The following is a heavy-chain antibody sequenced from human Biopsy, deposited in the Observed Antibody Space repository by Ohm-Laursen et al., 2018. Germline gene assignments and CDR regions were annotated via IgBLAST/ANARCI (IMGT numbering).Heavy chain of an antibody. Sequence: SLRLSCAASGFNFDTYAMSWVRQAPGRGLECVSIISPSSAYTYYGDSVKGRFTISRDNSRNILYLQMNSLRAEDKAIYYCAKDWTSQYYYDTMDDYWGQGTLVTVSS. V-gene: IGHV3-23*01. CDR1: GFNFDTYA. CDR2: ISPSSAYT. D-gene: IGHD3-22*01. CDR3: AKDWTSQYYYDTMDDY. J-gene: IGHJ4*02.